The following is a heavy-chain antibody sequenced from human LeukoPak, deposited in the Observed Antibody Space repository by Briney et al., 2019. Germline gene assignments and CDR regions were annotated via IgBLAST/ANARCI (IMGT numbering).Heavy chain of an antibody. Sequence: SETLSLTCTVSGGSISSSSYYWGWIRQPPGKGLEWIGSIYYSGSTYYNPSLKSRVTISVDTSKNQFSLKLSSVTAADSAVYYCASLTLIVVLPAATEAFDIWGQGTMVTVSS. J-gene: IGHJ3*02. CDR1: GGSISSSSYY. D-gene: IGHD2-2*01. V-gene: IGHV4-39*07. CDR3: ASLTLIVVLPAATEAFDI. CDR2: IYYSGST.